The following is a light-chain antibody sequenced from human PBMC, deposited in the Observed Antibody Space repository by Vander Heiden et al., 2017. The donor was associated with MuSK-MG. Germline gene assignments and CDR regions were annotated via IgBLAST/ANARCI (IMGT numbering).Light chain of an antibody. Sequence: IVMTPSPATLSVSPGQRVPRSCRASQSSSSNLAWYQQEARQAPRHPTDGATTRATSIPVRVSGSVSGREFTTNISSLQSDDLAIDFGTQDTHWPLNFGGGTTVEIK. J-gene: IGKJ4*01. CDR2: GAT. CDR1: QSSSSN. CDR3: TQDTHWPLN. V-gene: IGKV3-15*01.